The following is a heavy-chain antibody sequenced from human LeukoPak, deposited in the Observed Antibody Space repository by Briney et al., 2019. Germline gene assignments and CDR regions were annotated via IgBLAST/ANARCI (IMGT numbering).Heavy chain of an antibody. CDR3: ARLGYYGSGNDY. D-gene: IGHD3-10*01. J-gene: IGHJ4*02. CDR1: GGSISSSSYY. Sequence: PSETLSLTCTVSGGSISSSSYYWGWIRQPPGKGLEWIGSIYYSGSTYYNPSLKSRVTISVDTSKNQFSLKLSSVTAADTAVYYCARLGYYGSGNDYWGQGTLVTVSS. V-gene: IGHV4-39*07. CDR2: IYYSGST.